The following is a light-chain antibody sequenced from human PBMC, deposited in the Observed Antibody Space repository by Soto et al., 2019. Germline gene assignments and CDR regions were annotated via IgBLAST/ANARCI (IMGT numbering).Light chain of an antibody. CDR1: QSVLYSSNNKNY. V-gene: IGKV4-1*01. J-gene: IGKJ1*01. CDR2: WAS. CDR3: QQYYSTPPT. Sequence: DILMTQSPDSLAVSLGERATINCKSSQSVLYSSNNKNYLAWYQQKPGQPPKLLIYWASTRESGVPDRFSGSGSWTAFTLTVSSLQAEDVAVYYCQQYYSTPPTFGQGTKVEIK.